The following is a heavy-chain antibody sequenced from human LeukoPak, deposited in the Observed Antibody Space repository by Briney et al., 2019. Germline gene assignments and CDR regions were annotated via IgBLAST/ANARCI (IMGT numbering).Heavy chain of an antibody. J-gene: IGHJ4*02. CDR3: AKSAQYSSAWFTGSFDY. Sequence: ASVKVSCKASGYTFSGYYMHWVRQAPGQGLEWMGWINPNSGDTHYAQMFQGRVTMTRDTSINTAYMELRRVRFDDTAVYYCAKSAQYSSAWFTGSFDYWGQGTLVTVSS. D-gene: IGHD6-13*01. V-gene: IGHV1-2*02. CDR1: GYTFSGYY. CDR2: INPNSGDT.